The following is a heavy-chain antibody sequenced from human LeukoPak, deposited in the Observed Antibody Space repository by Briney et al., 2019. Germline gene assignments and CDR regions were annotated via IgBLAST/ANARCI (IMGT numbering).Heavy chain of an antibody. D-gene: IGHD1-20*01. CDR1: GFTFSSTY. Sequence: GGSLRLSCAASGFTFSSTYMRWLRQAPGKGLEGVSLIYTGGTTYYADSVKGRFTISRDNSENTLYLQMNSLRAEDTAVYYCARGITGSNNWFDPWGQGTLVTVSS. CDR3: ARGITGSNNWFDP. V-gene: IGHV3-53*01. CDR2: IYTGGTT. J-gene: IGHJ5*02.